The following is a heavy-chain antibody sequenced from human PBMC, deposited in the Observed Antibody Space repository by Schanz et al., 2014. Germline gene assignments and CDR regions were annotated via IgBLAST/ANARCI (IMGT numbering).Heavy chain of an antibody. D-gene: IGHD2-2*01. V-gene: IGHV1-18*04. CDR1: GYTFVSYS. CDR3: ARDRRRYCSTASCLHDNWFDP. CDR2: ISTFRNEDT. Sequence: QVQLVQSGAEVKKPGASVKVSCKASGYTFVSYSMHWVRQAPGQGPEFMGWISTFRNEDTNSAHRFQGTLTMTTDTSTSTAYMELRSLRSDDTAVYYCARDRRRYCSTASCLHDNWFDPWGQGTLVIVSS. J-gene: IGHJ5*02.